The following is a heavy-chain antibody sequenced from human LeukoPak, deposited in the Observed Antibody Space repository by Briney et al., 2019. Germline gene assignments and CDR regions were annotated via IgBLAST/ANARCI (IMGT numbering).Heavy chain of an antibody. Sequence: GGSLRLSCAASGFTFASYSMNWVRQAPGKGLEWVSSISGDSTYIYNAGSVKGRFTISRDNAQASLYLQTISLRADDTAVYYCARVSGRLERQSDLDYWGQGTLVTVSS. V-gene: IGHV3-21*01. CDR3: ARVSGRLERQSDLDY. D-gene: IGHD1-1*01. CDR1: GFTFASYS. J-gene: IGHJ4*02. CDR2: ISGDSTYI.